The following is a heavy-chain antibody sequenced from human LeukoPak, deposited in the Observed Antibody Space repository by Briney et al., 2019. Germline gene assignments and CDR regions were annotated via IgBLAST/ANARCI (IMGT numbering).Heavy chain of an antibody. Sequence: GGSLRLSCATSGFSFSSYAMSWVRQAPGKGLEWVSAMSSSDDGRYYAASVRGRFTISRDTSRSTLYLQMNSLRAEDTAVYYCARLFRDVTTFDYWGQGTLVTVSS. D-gene: IGHD1-1*01. J-gene: IGHJ4*02. CDR3: ARLFRDVTTFDY. V-gene: IGHV3-23*01. CDR2: MSSSDDGR. CDR1: GFSFSSYA.